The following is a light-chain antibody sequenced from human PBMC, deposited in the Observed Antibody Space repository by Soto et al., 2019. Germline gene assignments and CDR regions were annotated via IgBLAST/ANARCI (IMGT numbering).Light chain of an antibody. CDR2: DAS. CDR1: QDIRND. J-gene: IGKJ1*01. Sequence: IQMTQSPSTLSASVGDRVTTTRRASQDIRNDLGWYQQQSAKAPQVLLCDASSLQRGVPSTFCSSGAATEFSLTISSLQPDDFATYYCQQYNDYSPWTFGQGTKVDIK. V-gene: IGKV1-5*01. CDR3: QQYNDYSPWT.